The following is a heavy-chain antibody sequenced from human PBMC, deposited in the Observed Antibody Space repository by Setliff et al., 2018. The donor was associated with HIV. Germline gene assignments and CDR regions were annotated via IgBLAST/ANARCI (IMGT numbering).Heavy chain of an antibody. CDR1: GGSIRSHY. J-gene: IGHJ4*02. Sequence: PSETLSLTCTVSGGSIRSHYWSWIRQSPGKGLEYIGYIYYNGSTNYNPSLQSRVTISVDTSKNQFSLKLSSVTAADTAVYYCARGEYYFDYWGQGTLVTVSS. CDR2: IYYNGST. V-gene: IGHV4-59*08. CDR3: ARGEYYFDY.